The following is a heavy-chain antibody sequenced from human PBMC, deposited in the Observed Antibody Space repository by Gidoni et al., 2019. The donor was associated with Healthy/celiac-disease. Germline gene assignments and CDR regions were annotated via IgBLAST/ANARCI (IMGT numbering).Heavy chain of an antibody. CDR1: GGSISSGGYY. D-gene: IGHD3-10*01. Sequence: QVQLQESGPGLVKPSQTLSLTCTVSGGSISSGGYYRSWIRQHPGKGLEWIGYIYYSGSTYYNPSLKSRVTISVDTSKNQFSLKLSSVTAADTAVYYCAARGDYYGSGSTSYYYYMDVWGKGTTVTVSS. CDR2: IYYSGST. V-gene: IGHV4-31*03. CDR3: AARGDYYGSGSTSYYYYMDV. J-gene: IGHJ6*03.